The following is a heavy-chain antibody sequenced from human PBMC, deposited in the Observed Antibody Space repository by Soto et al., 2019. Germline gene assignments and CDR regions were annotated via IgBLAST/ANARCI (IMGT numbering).Heavy chain of an antibody. Sequence: GGSLRLSCAASGFTFSNAWMSWVRQAPGKGLEWVGRIKSKTDGGTTDYAAPVKGRFTISRDDSKNTLYLQMNSLKTADTALYYCTTFSNYYYYGMDVWGLGTTVTVSS. D-gene: IGHD4-4*01. J-gene: IGHJ6*02. V-gene: IGHV3-15*01. CDR2: IKSKTDGGTT. CDR1: GFTFSNAW. CDR3: TTFSNYYYYGMDV.